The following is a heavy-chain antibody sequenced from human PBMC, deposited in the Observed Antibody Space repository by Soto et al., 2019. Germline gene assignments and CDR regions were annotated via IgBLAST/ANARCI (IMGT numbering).Heavy chain of an antibody. CDR1: GFNFDDYA. CDR3: IKDLGGSHWAGHFDY. V-gene: IGHV3-9*01. J-gene: IGHJ4*02. CDR2: ISWNSDRL. Sequence: GGSLRLSCIGSGFNFDDYAMHWVRQTPGEGLEWVSGISWNSDRLDYADSVKGRFTISRDNAKNSLYLQMNSLGAEDTALYYCIKDLGGSHWAGHFDYWGQGTLVTVSS. D-gene: IGHD1-26*01.